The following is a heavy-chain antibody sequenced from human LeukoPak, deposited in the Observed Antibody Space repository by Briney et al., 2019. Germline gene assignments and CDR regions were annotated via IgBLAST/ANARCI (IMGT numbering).Heavy chain of an antibody. V-gene: IGHV1-2*02. CDR2: INPNSGGT. CDR1: GYTFTGYY. CDR3: ARVGLDDSSNDFDY. Sequence: ASVKVSCKASGYTFTGYYMHWVRQAPGQGLEWMGWINPNSGGTNYAQKFQGRVTMTRDTSISTAYMELSRLRSDDTAVYYCARVGLDDSSNDFDYWGQGTLVTVSS. D-gene: IGHD3-22*01. J-gene: IGHJ4*02.